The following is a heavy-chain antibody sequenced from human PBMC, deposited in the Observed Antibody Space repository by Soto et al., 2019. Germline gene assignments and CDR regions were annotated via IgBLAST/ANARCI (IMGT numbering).Heavy chain of an antibody. V-gene: IGHV3-23*01. Sequence: EVQLLESGGGLVQPGGSLRLSCAASGFTFSSYAMSWVRQAPGKGLEWVSAISGSGGSTYYADSVKGRFTISRDNSKNTLYLQMNSLRAEDTAVYYCVKAVDIVVVPAAMPGYYYYGMDVWGQGTTVTVSS. CDR3: VKAVDIVVVPAAMPGYYYYGMDV. CDR2: ISGSGGST. J-gene: IGHJ6*02. CDR1: GFTFSSYA. D-gene: IGHD2-2*01.